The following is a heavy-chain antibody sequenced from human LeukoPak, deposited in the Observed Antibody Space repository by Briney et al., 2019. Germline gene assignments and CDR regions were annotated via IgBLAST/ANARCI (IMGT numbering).Heavy chain of an antibody. D-gene: IGHD3-3*01. CDR3: ARGDTYDFWSGYIKGGYYYYGMDV. V-gene: IGHV1-2*02. J-gene: IGHJ6*02. Sequence: ASVKVSCKASGYTFTGYYMHWVRQAPGQGLEWMGWINPNSGGTNYAQKLQGRVTMTTDTTTSTAYMELRSLRSDDTAVYYCARGDTYDFWSGYIKGGYYYYGMDVWGQGTTVTVSS. CDR1: GYTFTGYY. CDR2: INPNSGGT.